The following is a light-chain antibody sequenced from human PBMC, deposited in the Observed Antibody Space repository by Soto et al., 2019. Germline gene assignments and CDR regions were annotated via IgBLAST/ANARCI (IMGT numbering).Light chain of an antibody. Sequence: EIVLTQSPATLSLSPGERATLSCRASQSVSTFLAWYQHKPGQAPRLLIYDASNRATGITDRFRGSGSGTDFTLTISSLEPEDFALYYCQQGTDWPPGTFGQGTKVEIK. J-gene: IGKJ1*01. V-gene: IGKV3-11*01. CDR3: QQGTDWPPGT. CDR1: QSVSTF. CDR2: DAS.